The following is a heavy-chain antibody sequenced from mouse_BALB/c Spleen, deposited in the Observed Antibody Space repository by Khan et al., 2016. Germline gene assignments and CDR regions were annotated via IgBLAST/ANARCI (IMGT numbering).Heavy chain of an antibody. J-gene: IGHJ3*01. V-gene: IGHV3-6*02. CDR1: GYSITSGYY. Sequence: EVQLQESGPGLVKPSQSLSLTCSVTGYSITSGYYWNWIRQFPGNKLEWMGYISYDGSNNYNPSLTNRISITRDPSKNQFFLKLNSVPTEDTATSYCATYGNYEGFAYWGQGTLVTVSA. D-gene: IGHD2-1*01. CDR3: ATYGNYEGFAY. CDR2: ISYDGSN.